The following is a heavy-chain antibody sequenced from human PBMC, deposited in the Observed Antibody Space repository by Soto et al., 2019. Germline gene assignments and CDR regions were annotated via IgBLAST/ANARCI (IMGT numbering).Heavy chain of an antibody. CDR2: ISGGGTTM. D-gene: IGHD3-10*01. CDR1: GFRFSDHY. J-gene: IGHJ4*02. Sequence: GGSLRLSCAASGFRFSDHYMTWIRQAPGKGLEWVSKISGGGTTMYYADSVKGRFTASRDNAKNSLYLQMNSLRAEDTAVYYCAGEPYYYGSAFWGQGALVTVSS. V-gene: IGHV3-11*01. CDR3: AGEPYYYGSAF.